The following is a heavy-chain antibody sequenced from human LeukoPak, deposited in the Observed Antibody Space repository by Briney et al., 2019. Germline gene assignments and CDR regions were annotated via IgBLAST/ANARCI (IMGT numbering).Heavy chain of an antibody. Sequence: PSETLSLTCTVSGGSISTSGYYWGWIRQPPGKGLEWIGIIYYSGTTYYNQSLKSRVTISVDTSKNQFSLTVNSVTAADTAVYYCARSLGYCTGATCYSFDSWGQGTLVTVSS. CDR3: ARSLGYCTGATCYSFDS. V-gene: IGHV4-39*01. CDR1: GGSISTSGYY. CDR2: IYYSGTT. D-gene: IGHD2-8*02. J-gene: IGHJ4*02.